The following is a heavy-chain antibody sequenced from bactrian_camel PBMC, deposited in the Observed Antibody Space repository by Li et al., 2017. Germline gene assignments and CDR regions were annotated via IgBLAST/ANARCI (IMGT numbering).Heavy chain of an antibody. J-gene: IGHJ4*01. CDR1: GFAFSLYA. CDR3: AALIYGAASSCSPVTGEQSWDY. CDR2: ITSGGGT. Sequence: VQLVESGGGSVQARGSLRLSCAASGFAFSLYAMSWVRQAPGKGLEWVSDITSGGGTAFLGSVKGRFTISRDNTKNTIFLEMNNLKPEDTAMYYCAALIYGAASSCSPVTGEQSWDYWGQGTQVTVS. D-gene: IGHD1*01. V-gene: IGHV3S40*01.